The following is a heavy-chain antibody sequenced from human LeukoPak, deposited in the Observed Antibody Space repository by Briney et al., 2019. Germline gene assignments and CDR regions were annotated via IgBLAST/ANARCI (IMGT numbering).Heavy chain of an antibody. J-gene: IGHJ4*02. CDR2: IWYDGTNK. CDR1: GFTFSSYG. V-gene: IGHV3-33*06. D-gene: IGHD1-26*01. CDR3: AKDGAN. Sequence: GGSLRLSCAASGFTFSSYGMHWVRQAPGKGREWVAVIWYDGTNKYYADSVKGRVTISRDNSKNTLYLQMNSLRAEDTAVYYCAKDGANWGQGTLVTVSS.